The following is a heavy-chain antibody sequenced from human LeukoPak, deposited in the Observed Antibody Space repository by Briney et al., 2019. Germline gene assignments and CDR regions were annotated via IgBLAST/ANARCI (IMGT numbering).Heavy chain of an antibody. V-gene: IGHV1-2*06. CDR1: GYTFTGYY. CDR2: INPNSGGT. Sequence: ASVKVSCKASGYTFTGYYMHWVRQAPGQGLEWMGRINPNSGGTNYAQKFQGRVTMTRDTSISTAYMELSRLRSDDTAVYYCASGAHDLSLNLDYWGQGTLVTVSS. J-gene: IGHJ4*02. CDR3: ASGAHDLSLNLDY. D-gene: IGHD1-26*01.